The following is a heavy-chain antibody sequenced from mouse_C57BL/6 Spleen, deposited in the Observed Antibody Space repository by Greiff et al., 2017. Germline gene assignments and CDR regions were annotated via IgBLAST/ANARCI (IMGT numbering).Heavy chain of an antibody. J-gene: IGHJ2*01. V-gene: IGHV1-69*01. CDR3: ASLLLRRTGYFDY. D-gene: IGHD1-1*01. CDR1: GYTFTSYW. CDR2: IDPSDSYT. Sequence: QVQLQQPGAELVMPGASVKLSCKASGYTFTSYWMHWVKQRPGQGLEWIGEIDPSDSYTNYNQKFKGKSTLTVDKSSNTAYMQLSSLTSEDSAVYYCASLLLRRTGYFDYWGQGTTLTVSS.